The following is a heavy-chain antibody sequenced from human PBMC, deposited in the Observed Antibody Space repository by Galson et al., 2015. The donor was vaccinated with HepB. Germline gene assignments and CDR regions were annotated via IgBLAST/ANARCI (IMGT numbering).Heavy chain of an antibody. Sequence: SLRLSCAASGFTFSSCWMSWVRQAPGKGLEWVANIKQDGSEKYYVDSVKGRFTISRDNAKNSLYLQMNSLRAEDTAVYYCAYHTLLYYFDYWGQGTLVTVSS. CDR1: GFTFSSCW. CDR2: IKQDGSEK. CDR3: AYHTLLYYFDY. J-gene: IGHJ4*02. D-gene: IGHD1-14*01. V-gene: IGHV3-7*03.